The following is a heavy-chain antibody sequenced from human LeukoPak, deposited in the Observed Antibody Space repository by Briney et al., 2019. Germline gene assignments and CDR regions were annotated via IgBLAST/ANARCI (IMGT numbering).Heavy chain of an antibody. CDR3: AQAAAGMSPTDY. CDR1: GVTFSSYE. V-gene: IGHV3-48*03. J-gene: IGHJ4*02. Sequence: GGSLRLSCAASGVTFSSYEMNWVRQAPGQGLEWVSYISASGDTTYYAGSVKGRFTISRDNAKNSLYLQMNSLRAEDTAVYYCAQAAAGMSPTDYWGQGTVVTVSS. CDR2: ISASGDTT. D-gene: IGHD6-13*01.